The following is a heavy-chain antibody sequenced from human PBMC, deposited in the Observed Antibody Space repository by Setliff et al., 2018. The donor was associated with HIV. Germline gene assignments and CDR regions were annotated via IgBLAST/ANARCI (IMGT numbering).Heavy chain of an antibody. Sequence: PGESLKISCQGSGYTFTSYWISWVRQMPGKGLELMGIIYPGDSDTRYSPSFQGQVTISVDKSISTAYLQWSSLKASDTAIYYCARALDFLTEELNWFFHVWGRGTLVTVSS. CDR1: GYTFTSYW. D-gene: IGHD3-9*01. CDR3: ARALDFLTEELNWFFHV. J-gene: IGHJ2*01. V-gene: IGHV5-51*01. CDR2: IYPGDSDT.